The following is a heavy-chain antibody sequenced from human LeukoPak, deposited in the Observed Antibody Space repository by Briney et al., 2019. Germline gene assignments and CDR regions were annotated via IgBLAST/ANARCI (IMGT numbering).Heavy chain of an antibody. CDR3: AKSGHYSPAGYMDV. CDR2: ISGSGVST. J-gene: IGHJ6*03. D-gene: IGHD4-11*01. CDR1: GFSFSSYA. Sequence: PGGSLRLSCAASGFSFSSYAMSWVRQAPGKGLEWVSTISGSGVSTYYADSVKGRFTISRDNSKNTLYLQMNSLRAEDTAVYYCAKSGHYSPAGYMDVWGKGTTVTVSS. V-gene: IGHV3-23*01.